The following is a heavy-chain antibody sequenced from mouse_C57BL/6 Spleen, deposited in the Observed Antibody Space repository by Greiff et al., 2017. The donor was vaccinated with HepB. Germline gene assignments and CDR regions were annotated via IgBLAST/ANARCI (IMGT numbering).Heavy chain of an antibody. V-gene: IGHV1-69*01. CDR1: GYTFTSYW. CDR3: ARSGGYPYAMDY. D-gene: IGHD2-2*01. J-gene: IGHJ4*01. Sequence: QVQLQQPGAELVMPGASVKLSCKASGYTFTSYWMHWVKQRPGQGLEWIGEIDPSDSYTNYNQKFKGKSTLTVDKSSSTAYMPLSSLTSDDSAVYYCARSGGYPYAMDYWGQGTSVTVSS. CDR2: IDPSDSYT.